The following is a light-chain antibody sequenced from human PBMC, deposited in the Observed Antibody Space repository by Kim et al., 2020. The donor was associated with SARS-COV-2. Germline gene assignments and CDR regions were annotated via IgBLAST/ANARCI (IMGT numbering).Light chain of an antibody. V-gene: IGKV3-11*01. CDR3: QHRRNWLHT. J-gene: IGKJ4*01. Sequence: EIVLTQSPATLSLSPGERATLSCRASQSVNSYLAWYQQKPGQAPRLLIYDASSRATGIPARFSGSGSGTDFTLTISSLEPEDFAVYYCQHRRNWLHTFGGGTK. CDR2: DAS. CDR1: QSVNSY.